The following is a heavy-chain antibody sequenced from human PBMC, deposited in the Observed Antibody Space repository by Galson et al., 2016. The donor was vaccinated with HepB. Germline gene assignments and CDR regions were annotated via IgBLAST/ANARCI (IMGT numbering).Heavy chain of an antibody. CDR3: AKKLLAATPSMDYFDC. CDR2: IKQDGSEE. Sequence: SLRLSCAASGFIFKNAWMNWVRQAPGKGLEWVASIKQDGSEEYYGDSVKGRFTISRDNSKNMVYLQMNGLRAEDTAVYYCAKKLLAATPSMDYFDCWGQGTLVAVSS. J-gene: IGHJ4*02. CDR1: GFIFKNAW. D-gene: IGHD2-21*01. V-gene: IGHV3-7*03.